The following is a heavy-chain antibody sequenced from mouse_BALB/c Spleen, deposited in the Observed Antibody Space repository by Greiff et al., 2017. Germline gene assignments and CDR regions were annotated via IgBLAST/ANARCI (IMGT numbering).Heavy chain of an antibody. CDR1: GFTFSSFG. CDR3: ARLGGDGMDY. V-gene: IGHV5-17*02. Sequence: EVNVVESGGGLVQPGGSRKLSCAASGFTFSSFGMHWVRQAPEKGLEWVAYISSGSSTIYYADTVKGRFTISRDNPKNTLFLQMSSLRSEDTAMYYCARLGGDGMDYWGQGTSVTVSS. J-gene: IGHJ4*01. CDR2: ISSGSSTI.